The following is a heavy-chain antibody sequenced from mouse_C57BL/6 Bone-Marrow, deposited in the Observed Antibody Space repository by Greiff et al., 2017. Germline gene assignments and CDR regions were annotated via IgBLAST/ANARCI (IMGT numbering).Heavy chain of an antibody. CDR3: ATLWAY. CDR1: GYTFTDYN. Sequence: VQLKESGPELVKPGASVKIPCKASGYTFTDYNMDWVKQSHGKSLEWIGDINPNNGGTIYNQKFKGKATLTVDKSSSTAYMELRSLTSEDTAVYYCATLWAYWGQGTLVTVSA. CDR2: INPNNGGT. J-gene: IGHJ3*01. D-gene: IGHD1-1*01. V-gene: IGHV1-18*01.